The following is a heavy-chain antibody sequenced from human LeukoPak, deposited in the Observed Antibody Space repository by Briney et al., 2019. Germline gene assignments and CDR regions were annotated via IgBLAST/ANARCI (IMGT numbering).Heavy chain of an antibody. D-gene: IGHD5-18*01. V-gene: IGHV3-23*01. CDR3: ARDSTWIQDF. Sequence: PGGSLRLSCAASGFTFSSYAMSWVRQAPGKGLEWVSGISGSGGSTYHADSVKGRFTISRDNSKNTVYLQMNSLRGEDTAVYYCARDSTWIQDFWGQGTLVTVSS. CDR1: GFTFSSYA. J-gene: IGHJ4*02. CDR2: ISGSGGST.